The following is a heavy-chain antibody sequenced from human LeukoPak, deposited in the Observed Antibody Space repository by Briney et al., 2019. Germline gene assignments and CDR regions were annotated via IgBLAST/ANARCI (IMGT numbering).Heavy chain of an antibody. D-gene: IGHD3-10*01. J-gene: IGHJ4*03. Sequence: GGSLRLSCAASGFTFDDYGMIWVRQAPGKGLEWGYGINWNGGSPGYVDSVKGRFTISRDNAKNSLYLQMNSLRVEDTAVYYCARVAKFYYGSETYYFFEHWGQGTPVTASS. V-gene: IGHV3-20*04. CDR3: ARVAKFYYGSETYYFFEH. CDR2: INWNGGSP. CDR1: GFTFDDYG.